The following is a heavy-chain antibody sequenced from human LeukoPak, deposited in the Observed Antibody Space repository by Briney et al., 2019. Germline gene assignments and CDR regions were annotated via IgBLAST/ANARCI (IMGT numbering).Heavy chain of an antibody. J-gene: IGHJ4*02. CDR3: ARDSGDGYNDY. CDR2: IIPILGIA. D-gene: IGHD5-24*01. Sequence: VASVKVSCKASGGTFSSYTISWVRQARGQGLEWMGRIIPILGIANYAQKFQGRVTITADKSTSTAYMELSSLRSEDTAVYYCARDSGDGYNDYWGQGTLVTVSS. V-gene: IGHV1-69*04. CDR1: GGTFSSYT.